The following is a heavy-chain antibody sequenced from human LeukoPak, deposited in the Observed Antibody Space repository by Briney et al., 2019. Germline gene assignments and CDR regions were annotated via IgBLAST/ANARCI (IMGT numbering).Heavy chain of an antibody. Sequence: GGSLRLSCVASGFIFRSYSMNWVRQAPGKGLEWVSYISSSSSDLYYADSVKGRFTISRDNAENSLHLQMNSLRAEDTAVYYCVRDRENRAGPFTFDYWGQRALVTVSS. J-gene: IGHJ4*02. V-gene: IGHV3-21*01. D-gene: IGHD6-19*01. CDR3: VRDRENRAGPFTFDY. CDR2: ISSSSSDL. CDR1: GFIFRSYS.